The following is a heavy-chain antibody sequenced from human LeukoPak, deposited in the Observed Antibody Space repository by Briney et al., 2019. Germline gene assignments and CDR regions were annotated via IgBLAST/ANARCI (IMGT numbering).Heavy chain of an antibody. V-gene: IGHV1-46*01. D-gene: IGHD3-22*01. CDR3: ARPRTTSYESSASFAY. J-gene: IGHJ4*02. CDR2: INSSGGST. Sequence: ASVKVSCKASGYTFTKYYIHWVRQVPGQGFEWLGIINSSGGSTSYAQKFQGRVTMTTDTSSNTVHMELSNLRSEDTALYYWARPRTTSYESSASFAYWGQGTLVSVSS. CDR1: GYTFTKYY.